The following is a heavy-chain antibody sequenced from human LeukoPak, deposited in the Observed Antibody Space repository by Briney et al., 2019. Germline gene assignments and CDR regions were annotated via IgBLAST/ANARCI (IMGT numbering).Heavy chain of an antibody. V-gene: IGHV3-7*01. J-gene: IGHJ5*02. CDR3: AKDPSYDVTS. Sequence: GGSLRLSCVASGFTFSRHWISWVRQTPGKGLEWVANINEDGSEKNYVDSVKGRFTISRDNAKNSLYLQMNSLRAEDTAMYYCAKDPSYDVTSWGQGTLVTVSS. CDR1: GFTFSRHW. D-gene: IGHD3-16*01. CDR2: INEDGSEK.